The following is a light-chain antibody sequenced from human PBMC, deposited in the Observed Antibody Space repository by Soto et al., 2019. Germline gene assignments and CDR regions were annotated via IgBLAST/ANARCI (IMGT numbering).Light chain of an antibody. CDR1: QSISNNF. V-gene: IGKV3-20*01. Sequence: EIVLTQSPGTLSLSPGESAALSCRASQSISNNFLAWYQRKPGQAPRLLIYVASYRATDIPYRFSGSWSGTDFTLTITRLEPDDFAVYYWQQYGGSPPTFGQGTTVEVK. CDR2: VAS. CDR3: QQYGGSPPT. J-gene: IGKJ1*01.